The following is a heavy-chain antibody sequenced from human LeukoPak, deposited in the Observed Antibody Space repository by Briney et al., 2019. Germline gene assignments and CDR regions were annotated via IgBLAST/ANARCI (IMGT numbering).Heavy chain of an antibody. Sequence: GGSLRLSCAASGFTVSSNYMSWVRQAPGKGLEWVSVFYSGGSTYYADSVKGRFTISRGNSKNTLYLQMNSLRAEDTAVYYCARRVLTGAPHDAFDIWGQGTMVTVSS. J-gene: IGHJ3*02. V-gene: IGHV3-53*05. CDR3: ARRVLTGAPHDAFDI. D-gene: IGHD7-27*01. CDR1: GFTVSSNY. CDR2: FYSGGST.